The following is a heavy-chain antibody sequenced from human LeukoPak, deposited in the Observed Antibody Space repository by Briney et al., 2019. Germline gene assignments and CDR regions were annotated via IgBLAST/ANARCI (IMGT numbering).Heavy chain of an antibody. V-gene: IGHV3-23*01. D-gene: IGHD1-14*01. CDR1: GFTFSSYA. J-gene: IGHJ5*02. CDR3: AKGPYNTYMDWFDL. CDR2: ISGGGDNT. Sequence: GGSLRLSCAASGFTFSSYAMSWVRQAPGKGLEWLSGISGGGDNTYYADSGKGRFTISRDNSKNTVYLQMDSLRADDTALYYCAKGPYNTYMDWFDLWGQGTLVTVST.